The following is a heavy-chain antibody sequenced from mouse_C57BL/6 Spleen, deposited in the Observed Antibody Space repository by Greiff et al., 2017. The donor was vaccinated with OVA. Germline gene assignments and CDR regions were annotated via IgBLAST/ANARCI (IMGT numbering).Heavy chain of an antibody. CDR2: IHPNSGST. V-gene: IGHV1-64*01. Sequence: QVQLQQSGAELVKPGASVKLSCKASGYTFTSYWMHWVKQRPGQGLEWIGMIHPNSGSTNYNEKFKSKATLTVDKSSSTAYMQLSSLTSEDSAVYYCAREILRGDYAMDYWGQGTSVTVSS. D-gene: IGHD1-1*01. J-gene: IGHJ4*01. CDR3: AREILRGDYAMDY. CDR1: GYTFTSYW.